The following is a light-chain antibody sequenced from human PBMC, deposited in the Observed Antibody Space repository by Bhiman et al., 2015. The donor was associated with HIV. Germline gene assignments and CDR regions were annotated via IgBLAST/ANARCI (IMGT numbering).Light chain of an antibody. J-gene: IGLJ2*01. Sequence: QSVLTQPALSVCRPQDRRSPSPALEVAPTLGVIMCRGTSSSQEPAPKLLIYETDVRPSGIPDRFSASKSGTSATLVITGLQTGDEAAYYCATWDSGLVFGGGTKLTVL. CDR3: ATWDSGLV. CDR2: ETD. V-gene: IGLV1-51*02. CDR1: APTLGVI.